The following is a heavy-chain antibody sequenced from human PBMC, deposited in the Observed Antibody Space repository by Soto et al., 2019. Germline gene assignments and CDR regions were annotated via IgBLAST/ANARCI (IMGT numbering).Heavy chain of an antibody. Sequence: QVHLQESGPGLVKPSQTLSLTCTVSGGSISSGDYYWSWIRQPPGKGLEWIGYIDYSGSTYYNPSLKSRVAKAVDTSKNQFSLKLSSVPAADTAVYYCARVGGLGATTIDSWGQGTLVTVSS. D-gene: IGHD3-10*01. J-gene: IGHJ4*02. CDR3: ARVGGLGATTIDS. CDR1: GGSISSGDYY. CDR2: IDYSGST. V-gene: IGHV4-30-4*01.